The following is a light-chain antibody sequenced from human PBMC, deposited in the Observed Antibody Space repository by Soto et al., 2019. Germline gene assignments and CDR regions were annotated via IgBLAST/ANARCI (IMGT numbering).Light chain of an antibody. J-gene: IGLJ1*01. CDR2: DTT. CDR1: TGAVTNGHY. V-gene: IGLV7-46*01. CDR3: LLSYNGPYV. Sequence: QAVVTQQHSLTVSPGGIVTLTCVYSTGAVTNGHYPYWFQQKPGQAPRTLIYDTTNRHSWTPARFSGSLLGGKAALTLSGAQPEDEAEYYCLLSYNGPYVFGTGTKVTVL.